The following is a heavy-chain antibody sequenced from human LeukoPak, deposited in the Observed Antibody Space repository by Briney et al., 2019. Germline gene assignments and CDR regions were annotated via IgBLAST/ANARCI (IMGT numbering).Heavy chain of an antibody. V-gene: IGHV4-30-2*01. CDR3: ARGLIVPSTMFDY. CDR2: ISHSGST. CDR1: GDSISSGTYS. D-gene: IGHD3-10*01. J-gene: IGHJ4*02. Sequence: SLTLSLTCAVSGDSISSGTYSWTWIRQPPGKGLEWIGFISHSGSTYYNPSLKSRVTMSVDRSENQFSLKLSSVTAADTAVYYCARGLIVPSTMFDYWGQGALVTVSS.